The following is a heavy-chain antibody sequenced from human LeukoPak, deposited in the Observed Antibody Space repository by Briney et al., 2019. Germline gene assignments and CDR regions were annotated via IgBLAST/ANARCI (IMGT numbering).Heavy chain of an antibody. D-gene: IGHD6-13*01. J-gene: IGHJ4*02. V-gene: IGHV4-31*03. CDR2: IYYSGST. CDR1: GGSISSGGYY. Sequence: PSETLSLTCTVSGGSISSGGYYWSWIRQHPGKGLEWIGYIYYSGSTYYNPSLKSRVTISVDTSKNQCSLKLSSVTAADTAVYYCARSSSSWYSPIDYWGQGTLVTVSS. CDR3: ARSSSSWYSPIDY.